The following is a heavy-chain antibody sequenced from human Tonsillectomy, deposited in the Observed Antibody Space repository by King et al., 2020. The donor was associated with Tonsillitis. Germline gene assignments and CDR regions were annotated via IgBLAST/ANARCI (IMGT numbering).Heavy chain of an antibody. CDR1: GFTFSSYG. CDR2: ISYDGSNK. Sequence: QLVQSGGGVVQPGRSLRLSCAASGFTFSSYGMHWVRQAPGKGLEWVAVISYDGSNKYYADSVKGRFTISRDNSKNTLYLQMNSLRAEDTHVYYCAYDCSCYYVELPSYYYYGMDVWGQGPTVTVSS. J-gene: IGHJ6*02. D-gene: IGHD3-22*01. CDR3: AYDCSCYYVELPSYYYYGMDV. V-gene: IGHV3-30*03.